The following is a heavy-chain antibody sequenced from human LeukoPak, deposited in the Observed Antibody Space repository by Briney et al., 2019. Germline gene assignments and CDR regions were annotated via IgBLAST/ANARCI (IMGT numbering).Heavy chain of an antibody. J-gene: IGHJ4*02. Sequence: PGGSLRLSCAASGFTFDNYAMVWVRQAPGKGLEWVGRIRNKANSYTTEYAASVQGRFTVSRDDSKNSLYLQMNSMKTEDTAVYYCTRLVGANDWGQGTLVTVSS. V-gene: IGHV3-72*01. CDR2: IRNKANSYTT. CDR3: TRLVGAND. D-gene: IGHD1-26*01. CDR1: GFTFDNYA.